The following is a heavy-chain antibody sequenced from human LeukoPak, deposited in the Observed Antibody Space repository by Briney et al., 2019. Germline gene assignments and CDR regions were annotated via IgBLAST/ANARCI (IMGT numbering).Heavy chain of an antibody. J-gene: IGHJ5*02. D-gene: IGHD2-15*01. Sequence: ASVKVSCKASGYTFTGYYIHWVRQAPGQGLEWMGWINTKSGGTSSARKFQGRVTMTRDPSITTVYMEMARLTSDDTAMYFCARADFLAAGPSLIAPWGPGTLVTVSS. CDR2: INTKSGGT. V-gene: IGHV1-2*02. CDR1: GYTFTGYY. CDR3: ARADFLAAGPSLIAP.